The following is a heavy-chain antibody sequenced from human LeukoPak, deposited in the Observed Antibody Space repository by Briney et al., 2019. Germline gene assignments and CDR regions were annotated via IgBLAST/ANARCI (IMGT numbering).Heavy chain of an antibody. D-gene: IGHD3-9*01. J-gene: IGHJ4*02. V-gene: IGHV4-39*01. CDR3: ARKYYDIFTGYPYYFDY. CDR2: IYYSGST. Sequence: SETLSLTCSVSGGSITNGSYYWGWIRQPPGKGLERIGSIYYSGSTYFNPSLKSRVTMSVDTSKNQFSLKLSSVTAADTAAYYCARKYYDIFTGYPYYFDYWGQGTLVTVSS. CDR1: GGSITNGSYY.